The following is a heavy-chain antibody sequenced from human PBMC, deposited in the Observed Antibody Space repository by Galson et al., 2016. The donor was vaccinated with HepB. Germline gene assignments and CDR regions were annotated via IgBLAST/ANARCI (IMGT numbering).Heavy chain of an antibody. Sequence: SLRLSCAASGFTFSSYAMSWVRQAPGKGLEWVSVISGRGGSTYYADSVKGGFTISRDNSKNTLYLQMNSLRAEDTAVYFFAKEPRDYFMAKSGMDVWGQGRLVSVSS. D-gene: IGHD5-18*01. CDR3: AKEPRDYFMAKSGMDV. CDR1: GFTFSSYA. CDR2: ISGRGGST. J-gene: IGHJ4*02. V-gene: IGHV3-23*01.